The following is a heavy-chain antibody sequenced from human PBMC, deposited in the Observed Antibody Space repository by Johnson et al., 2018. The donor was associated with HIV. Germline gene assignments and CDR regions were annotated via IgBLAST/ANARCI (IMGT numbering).Heavy chain of an antibody. CDR2: ISNSGSSV. CDR3: ARGDGYRRAFDI. J-gene: IGHJ3*02. CDR1: GFTFNDYY. V-gene: IGHV3-11*04. Sequence: QVQLVESGGGLVKPGGSLRLSCAASGFTFNDYYMSWIRQAPGKGLEWVSYISNSGSSVYYADSVKGRFTISRDNSKNTLYLQMNSLRAEDTAVYYCARGDGYRRAFDIWGQGTMVTVSS. D-gene: IGHD1-1*01.